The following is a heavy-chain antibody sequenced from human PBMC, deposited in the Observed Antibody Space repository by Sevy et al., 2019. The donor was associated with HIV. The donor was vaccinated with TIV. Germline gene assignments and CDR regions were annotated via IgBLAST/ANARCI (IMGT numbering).Heavy chain of an antibody. J-gene: IGHJ4*02. Sequence: GGSLRLSCAASGFTFSNASMSWVRQAPGKGLEWVGHIKSKTDGGTTDYAAPVKGRFTISRDDSKNTLYLQMNSLKTEDTAVYYCTTDPGYYGSGSYSYWGQGTLVTVSS. CDR3: TTDPGYYGSGSYSY. CDR1: GFTFSNAS. V-gene: IGHV3-15*01. D-gene: IGHD3-10*01. CDR2: IKSKTDGGTT.